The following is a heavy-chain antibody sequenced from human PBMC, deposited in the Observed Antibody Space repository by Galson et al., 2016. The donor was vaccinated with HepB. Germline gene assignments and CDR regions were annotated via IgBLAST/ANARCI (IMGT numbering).Heavy chain of an antibody. V-gene: IGHV3-7*05. Sequence: SLRLSCAASGFTFSDYWMAWVRQAPGEGLEWVASIKEDGSEEYYVDSVRGRFTISRDSAKKSLYLQMTSLRAEDAAIYYCARKKYISSSSGVDYWGQGTLVTVSS. CDR1: GFTFSDYW. CDR3: ARKKYISSSSGVDY. D-gene: IGHD6-6*01. CDR2: IKEDGSEE. J-gene: IGHJ4*02.